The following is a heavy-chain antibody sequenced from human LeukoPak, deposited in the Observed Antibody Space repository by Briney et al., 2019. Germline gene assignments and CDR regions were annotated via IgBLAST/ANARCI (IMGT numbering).Heavy chain of an antibody. V-gene: IGHV3-23*01. D-gene: IGHD4-17*01. CDR2: ISGSGGST. CDR1: RFTISSYA. CDR3: AKGDGDYGFDY. J-gene: IGHJ4*02. Sequence: GGSLRLSCAASRFTISSYAISWVRQAPGKGLEWVSAISGSGGSTYYADSVKGRFTISRDNSKNTLYLQMNSLRAEDTAVYYCAKGDGDYGFDYWGQGTLVTVSS.